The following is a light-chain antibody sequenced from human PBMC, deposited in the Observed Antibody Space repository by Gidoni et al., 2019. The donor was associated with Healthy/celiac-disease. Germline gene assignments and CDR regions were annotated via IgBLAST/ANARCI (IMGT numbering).Light chain of an antibody. Sequence: DIQMTQSPSSLSASVGDRVTITCRASQSISSYLNWYQQKPGKAPKLLIYAASSLQSGVPSRFSGSGSGTDFTLTISSLQPEDFATYYCQQSYSTPRGFGGXTKVEIK. CDR2: AAS. CDR3: QQSYSTPRG. CDR1: QSISSY. V-gene: IGKV1-39*01. J-gene: IGKJ4*01.